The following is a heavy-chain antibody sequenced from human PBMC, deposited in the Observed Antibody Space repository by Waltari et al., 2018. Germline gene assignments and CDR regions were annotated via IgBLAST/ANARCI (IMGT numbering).Heavy chain of an antibody. CDR2: ISGSGGST. D-gene: IGHD3-10*02. Sequence: EVQLLESGGGLVQPGGSLRLSCAASGFTFSSYAMRWVRQAPGKGLEWVSAISGSGGSTYYADSVKGRFTISRNNSKNTLYLQMNSLRAEDTAVYYCAKYVSPEDMRVYFDYWGQGTLVTVSS. J-gene: IGHJ4*02. V-gene: IGHV3-23*01. CDR3: AKYVSPEDMRVYFDY. CDR1: GFTFSSYA.